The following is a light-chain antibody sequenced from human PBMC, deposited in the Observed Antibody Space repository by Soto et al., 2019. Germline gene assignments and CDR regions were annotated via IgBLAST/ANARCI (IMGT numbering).Light chain of an antibody. V-gene: IGKV1-5*03. CDR1: QSISTW. J-gene: IGKJ1*01. Sequence: DIQMTQSPSALSASIGDRVTITCRASQSISTWLAWYQQKPGKAPKLLIYAASSLESGVPSRFSGSGSGTVFPLTTSSLQPDYFATYYCDHGNTYSTFGHGPSVDVK. CDR3: DHGNTYST. CDR2: AAS.